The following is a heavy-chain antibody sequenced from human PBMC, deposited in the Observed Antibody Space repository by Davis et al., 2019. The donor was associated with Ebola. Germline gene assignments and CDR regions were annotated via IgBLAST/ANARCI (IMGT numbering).Heavy chain of an antibody. CDR2: ISGSGGST. V-gene: IGHV3-23*01. J-gene: IGHJ6*02. Sequence: GESLKISCAASGFTFSSYAMSWVRQAPGKGLEWVSAISGSGGSTYYADSVKGRFTISRDNSKNTLYLQMNSLRAEDTAVYYCAKDGEAVEGYYYGMDVWGQGTTVTVSS. CDR3: AKDGEAVEGYYYGMDV. D-gene: IGHD3-10*01. CDR1: GFTFSSYA.